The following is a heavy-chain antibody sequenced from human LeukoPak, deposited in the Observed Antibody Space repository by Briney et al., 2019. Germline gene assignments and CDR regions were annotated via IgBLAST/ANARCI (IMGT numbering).Heavy chain of an antibody. Sequence: PVKVSCKASGGTFSSYAISWVRQAPGQGLEWMGGIIPIFGTANYAQKFQGRVTITADESTSTAYMELSSLRSEDTAVYYCASSAPVAIPSFYYYGMDVWGKGTTVTVSS. V-gene: IGHV1-69*13. D-gene: IGHD3-10*01. CDR2: IIPIFGTA. CDR3: ASSAPVAIPSFYYYGMDV. J-gene: IGHJ6*04. CDR1: GGTFSSYA.